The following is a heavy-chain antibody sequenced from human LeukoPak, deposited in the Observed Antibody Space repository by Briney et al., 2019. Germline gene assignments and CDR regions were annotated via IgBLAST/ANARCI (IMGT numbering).Heavy chain of an antibody. CDR2: IYYTGTT. V-gene: IGHV4-30-4*08. CDR1: GGSISSRDDY. CDR3: ARLRGLVALYYYMDV. J-gene: IGHJ6*03. D-gene: IGHD3/OR15-3a*01. Sequence: PSETLSLTCTVSGGSISSRDDYWTWIRQPPGRGLEWVGYIYYTGTTYYNPPLKSRSAISVDPSKNQFSLRLSSVTAADTAVYYCARLRGLVALYYYMDVWGKGTTVTVSS.